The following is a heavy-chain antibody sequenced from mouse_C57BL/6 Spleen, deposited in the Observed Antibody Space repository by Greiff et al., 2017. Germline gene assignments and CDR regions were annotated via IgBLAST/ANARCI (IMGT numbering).Heavy chain of an antibody. CDR3: ARRKNSGGYYFDD. D-gene: IGHD4-1*01. J-gene: IGHJ2*01. CDR2: INPNNGGT. V-gene: IGHV1-18*01. CDR1: GYTFTDYN. Sequence: VQLKQSGPELVKPGASVKIPCKASGYTFTDYNMDWVKQSHGKSLEWIGDINPNNGGTIYNQKFKGKATLTVDKSSSTAYMELRSLTSEDTAVYYCARRKNSGGYYFDDWGQGTTLTVSS.